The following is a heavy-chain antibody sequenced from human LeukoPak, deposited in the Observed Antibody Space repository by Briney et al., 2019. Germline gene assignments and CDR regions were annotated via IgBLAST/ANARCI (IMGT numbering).Heavy chain of an antibody. CDR1: GFRLEEFA. J-gene: IGHJ4*02. V-gene: IGHV3-9*01. Sequence: GGSLTLSCAACGFRLEEFAMQGVRAAPGKGLEWGACLSRSSGTADYAASLKSRFTIFGDNSKNSLYLQMNTLRAEDTAFYYCAKSNSYNYDSHRYPIDYWGQGTLVTVSS. CDR3: AKSNSYNYDSHRYPIDY. D-gene: IGHD3-22*01. CDR2: LSRSSGTA.